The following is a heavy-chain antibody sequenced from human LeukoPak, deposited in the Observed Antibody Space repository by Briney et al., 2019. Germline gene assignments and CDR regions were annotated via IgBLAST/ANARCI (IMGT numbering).Heavy chain of an antibody. CDR1: SGSISSSSYY. J-gene: IGHJ3*02. Sequence: SETLSLTCTVSSGSISSSSYYWGWIRQPPGKGLEWIGSIYYSGSTYYNPSLKSRVTISVDTSKNQFSLKLSSVTAADTAVYYCARRETDSSDPSSLDAFDIWGQGAMVTVSS. CDR3: ARRETDSSDPSSLDAFDI. V-gene: IGHV4-39*01. CDR2: IYYSGST. D-gene: IGHD6-19*01.